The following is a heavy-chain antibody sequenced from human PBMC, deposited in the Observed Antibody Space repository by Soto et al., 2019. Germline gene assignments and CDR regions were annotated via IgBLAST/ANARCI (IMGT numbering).Heavy chain of an antibody. CDR3: ASPGPDYDFWSGYYPPVFDP. V-gene: IGHV1-69*13. Sequence: GASVKVSCKASGGTFSSYAISWVRQAPGQGLEWMGGIIPIFGTANYAQKFQGRVTITADESTSTAYMELSSLRSEDTAVYYCASPGPDYDFWSGYYPPVFDPWGQGTLVTVSS. CDR2: IIPIFGTA. D-gene: IGHD3-3*01. J-gene: IGHJ5*02. CDR1: GGTFSSYA.